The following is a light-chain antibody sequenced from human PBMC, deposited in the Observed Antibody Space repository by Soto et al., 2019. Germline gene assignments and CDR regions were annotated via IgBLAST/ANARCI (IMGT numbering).Light chain of an antibody. CDR2: TAS. J-gene: IGKJ1*01. CDR3: QQIYSFRT. Sequence: DIPMTQSPSSLSASVGDRVTITCRASQNINSYLNWYQQKPGKAPKLLISTASSLQSGVPSRFSGSGSGTDFTLTINSLQPEDFATYYCQQIYSFRTFGQGTKVEIK. V-gene: IGKV1-39*01. CDR1: QNINSY.